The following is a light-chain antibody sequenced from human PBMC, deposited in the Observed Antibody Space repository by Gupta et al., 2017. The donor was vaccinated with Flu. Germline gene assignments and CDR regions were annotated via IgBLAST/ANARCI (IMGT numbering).Light chain of an antibody. CDR2: DVS. J-gene: IGKJ4*01. V-gene: IGKV3-11*01. CDR1: QSVKNY. Sequence: EIVLTQSPATPSLSPGERVTLSCRASQSVKNYLAWYQQKPGQAPRLLIYDVSSRAIGIPARFSGSGSGTDFTLIISSLEPEDFAVYYCQQRYSWPLTFGGGTKVEIK. CDR3: QQRYSWPLT.